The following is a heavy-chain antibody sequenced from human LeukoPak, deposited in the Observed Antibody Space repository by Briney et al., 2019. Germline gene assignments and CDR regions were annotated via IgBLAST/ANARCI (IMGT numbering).Heavy chain of an antibody. V-gene: IGHV3-48*03. D-gene: IGHD6-19*01. CDR3: ASANTGYSSGWPGY. CDR1: GFTFSSYE. Sequence: PGGSLRLSCAASGFTFSSYEMNWVRQAPGKGLEWVSYISSSGSTIYYADSVKGRFTISRDNAKNSLYLQMNSLRAEDTAVYYCASANTGYSSGWPGYWGQGTLVTVSS. CDR2: ISSSGSTI. J-gene: IGHJ4*02.